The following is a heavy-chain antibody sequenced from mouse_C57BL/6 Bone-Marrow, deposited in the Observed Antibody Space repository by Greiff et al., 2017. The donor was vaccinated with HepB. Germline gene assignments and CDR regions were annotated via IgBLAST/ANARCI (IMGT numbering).Heavy chain of an antibody. Sequence: QVHVKQSGPGLVQPSQSLSITCTVSGFSLTSYGVHWVRQSPGKGLEWLGVIWSGGSTDYNAAFISRLSISKDNSKSQVFFKMNSLQADDTAIYYCARFYGSSYGYFDYWGQGTTLTVSS. J-gene: IGHJ2*01. CDR3: ARFYGSSYGYFDY. V-gene: IGHV2-2*01. CDR1: GFSLTSYG. CDR2: IWSGGST. D-gene: IGHD1-1*01.